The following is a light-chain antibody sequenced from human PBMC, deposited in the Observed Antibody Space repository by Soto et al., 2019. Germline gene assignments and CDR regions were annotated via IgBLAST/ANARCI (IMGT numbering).Light chain of an antibody. V-gene: IGKV3-20*01. CDR2: GAS. CDR3: QQYGGSPWT. J-gene: IGKJ1*01. Sequence: EIVLTQSPGTLSLSPGERATLSCRASQSVSSNYLAWYQQKPGQAPRLLIYGASNRATGIPDRFSGSGAGTDFTLTISRLEPEDVAVYYCQQYGGSPWTFGQGTKGEIK. CDR1: QSVSSNY.